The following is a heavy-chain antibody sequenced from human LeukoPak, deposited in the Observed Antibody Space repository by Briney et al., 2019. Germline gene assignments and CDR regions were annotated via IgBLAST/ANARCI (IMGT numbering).Heavy chain of an antibody. D-gene: IGHD3-3*01. V-gene: IGHV4-30-2*01. J-gene: IGHJ4*02. CDR1: GGSISSGGYY. CDR2: VYHSGST. CDR3: ARDRRVYYFDY. Sequence: SETLSLTCTVSGGSISSGGYYWSWIRQPPGKGLEWIGYVYHSGSTYYNPSLKSRVTISVDRSKNQFSLKLSSVTAADTAVYYCARDRRVYYFDYWGQGTLVTVSS.